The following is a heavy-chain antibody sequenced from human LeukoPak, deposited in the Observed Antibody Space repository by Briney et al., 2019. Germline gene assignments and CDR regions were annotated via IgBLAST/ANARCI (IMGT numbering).Heavy chain of an antibody. D-gene: IGHD4-17*01. CDR1: GLTFSGYW. CDR3: ARDHGDYAHDY. CDR2: IKQDGSEK. Sequence: GGSLRLSCAASGLTFSGYWMTWVRQAPGKGLEWVANIKQDGSEKYYVDSVKGRFTISRDNAKNSLYLQMNSLRAEDTAVYYCARDHGDYAHDYWGQGTLVTVSS. J-gene: IGHJ4*02. V-gene: IGHV3-7*04.